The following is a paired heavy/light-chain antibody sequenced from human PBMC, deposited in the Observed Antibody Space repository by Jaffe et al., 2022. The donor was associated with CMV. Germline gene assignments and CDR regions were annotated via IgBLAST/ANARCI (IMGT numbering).Light chain of an antibody. CDR3: QQSYSTPMWT. CDR2: AAS. V-gene: IGKV1-39*01. J-gene: IGKJ1*01. CDR1: QSISNY. Sequence: DIQMTQSPSSLSASVGDRVTITCRASQSISNYLNWYQQKPGKAPNLLIYAASSLQSGVPSRFSGSGSGTDFTLTISSLQPEDFATYYCQQSYSTPMWTFGQGTKVEIK.
Heavy chain of an antibody. CDR3: TTGGLSSGWYDAIDY. CDR2: SKSKTDHGTT. V-gene: IGHV3-15*01. J-gene: IGHJ4*02. D-gene: IGHD6-19*01. CDR1: GFTFSNAW. Sequence: EVQLVESGGGLVKPGGSLRLSCAASGFTFSNAWMSWVRQPPGKGLEWVARSKSKTDHGTTDYAAPVKGRFIISKHDSKNTLYLQMNSLKTEDTAVYYCTTGGLSSGWYDAIDYWGQGTLVTVSS.